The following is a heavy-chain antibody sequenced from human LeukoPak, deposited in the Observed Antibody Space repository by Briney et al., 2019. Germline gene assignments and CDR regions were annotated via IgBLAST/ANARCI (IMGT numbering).Heavy chain of an antibody. CDR2: SRNKGNSYNT. CDR3: AVDSGH. V-gene: IGHV3-72*01. D-gene: IGHD3-10*01. Sequence: GGSLRLSCAASGFTFSDHYMDWVRQAPGKGLQWVGRSRNKGNSYNTEYAASVKGRFTISRDDSKKSMYLQMNSLKTEDTAVYYCAVDSGHWGQGTLVTVSS. J-gene: IGHJ1*01. CDR1: GFTFSDHY.